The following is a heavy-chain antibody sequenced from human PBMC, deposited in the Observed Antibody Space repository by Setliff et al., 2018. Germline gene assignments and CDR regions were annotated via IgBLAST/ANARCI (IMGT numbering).Heavy chain of an antibody. D-gene: IGHD3-10*01. Sequence: SVKVSCKASGYTFTSYAISWVRQAPGQGLEWMGGIIPILGIANYAQKFQGRVTITRDTSASTAYMELSSLRSEDTAVYYCARDPWFGEGDAFDIWGQGTMVTVSS. J-gene: IGHJ3*02. CDR2: IIPILGIA. V-gene: IGHV1-69*10. CDR3: ARDPWFGEGDAFDI. CDR1: GYTFTSYA.